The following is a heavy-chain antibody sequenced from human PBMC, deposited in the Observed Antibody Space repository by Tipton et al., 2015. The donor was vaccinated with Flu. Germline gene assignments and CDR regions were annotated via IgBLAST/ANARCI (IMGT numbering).Heavy chain of an antibody. V-gene: IGHV4-59*02. D-gene: IGHD3-10*01. Sequence: TLSLTCTVSGASVNNYYWSWIRQPPGKGLEWIGYIYYRGNTNYNPSLKSRVTMSLDASKSHFSLKLSSVTAADTAMYYCSSYYIRAFDIWGQGTMVTVSS. CDR1: GASVNNYY. CDR2: IYYRGNT. CDR3: SSYYIRAFDI. J-gene: IGHJ3*02.